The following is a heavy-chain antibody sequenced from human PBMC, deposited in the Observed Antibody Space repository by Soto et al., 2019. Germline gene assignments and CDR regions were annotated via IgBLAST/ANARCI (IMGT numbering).Heavy chain of an antibody. Sequence: GESLKISCNASGYSFTNYWIGWVLQMPGKGLEWMAIIYPGDSDAGYRPSFQGQVTISADKSINTAYLQWSSLKASDTAMYYCARSRITGTTWSFDKWGQGTLVTVS. V-gene: IGHV5-51*01. CDR2: IYPGDSDA. CDR3: ARSRITGTTWSFDK. J-gene: IGHJ4*02. D-gene: IGHD1-20*01. CDR1: GYSFTNYW.